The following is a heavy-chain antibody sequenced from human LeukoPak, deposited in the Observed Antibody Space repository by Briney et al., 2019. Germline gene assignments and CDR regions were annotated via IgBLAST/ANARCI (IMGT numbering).Heavy chain of an antibody. CDR3: AKDGSTVITLFY. J-gene: IGHJ4*02. Sequence: GGSLRLSCAASGFTFSIYGMHWVRQAPGKGLEWVAFIRSDGTNEYYADSVKGRFTISRDNSKNTLYLQMNSLGAEDMAVYYCAKDGSTVITLFYWGQGTLVTVSS. CDR1: GFTFSIYG. D-gene: IGHD4-11*01. CDR2: IRSDGTNE. V-gene: IGHV3-30*02.